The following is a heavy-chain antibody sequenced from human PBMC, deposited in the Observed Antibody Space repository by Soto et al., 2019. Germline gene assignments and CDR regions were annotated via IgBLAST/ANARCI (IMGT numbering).Heavy chain of an antibody. Sequence: PSETLSLTCAVYGGSFSDYYWSWIRQPPGKGLEWIGEINHSGSTNYNPSLKSRVTISVDTPKNQFSLKLSSVTAADTAVYYCAREVWGSGRIRFDPWGQGTLVTVS. CDR3: AREVWGSGRIRFDP. V-gene: IGHV4-34*01. D-gene: IGHD3-10*01. CDR2: INHSGST. J-gene: IGHJ5*02. CDR1: GGSFSDYY.